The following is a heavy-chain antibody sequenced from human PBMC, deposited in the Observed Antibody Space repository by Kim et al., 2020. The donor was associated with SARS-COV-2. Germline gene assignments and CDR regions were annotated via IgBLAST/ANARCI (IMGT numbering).Heavy chain of an antibody. CDR3: APGGVAANKGWFDP. D-gene: IGHD6-13*01. V-gene: IGHV4-39*07. CDR1: GGSISSSSYY. CDR2: IYYSGST. J-gene: IGHJ5*02. Sequence: SETLSLTCTVSGGSISSSSYYWGWIRQPPGKGLEWIGSIYYSGSTYYNPSLKSRVTILVDTSKNQFSLKLSSVTAADTAVYYCAPGGVAANKGWFDPWGQGTLVTVSS.